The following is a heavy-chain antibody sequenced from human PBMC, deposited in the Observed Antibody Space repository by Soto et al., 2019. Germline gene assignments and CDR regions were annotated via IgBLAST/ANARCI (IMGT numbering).Heavy chain of an antibody. Sequence: GESLKISCAASGFTFSGSAMHWVRQASGKGLEWVGRIRSKANSYATAYAASGKGRFTISRDDSKNTAYLQMNSLKTEATAVCAGTRPAGGAAGTYWGQGTLVTVSS. CDR1: GFTFSGSA. J-gene: IGHJ4*02. D-gene: IGHD6-13*01. V-gene: IGHV3-73*01. CDR3: TRPAGGAAGTY. CDR2: IRSKANSYAT.